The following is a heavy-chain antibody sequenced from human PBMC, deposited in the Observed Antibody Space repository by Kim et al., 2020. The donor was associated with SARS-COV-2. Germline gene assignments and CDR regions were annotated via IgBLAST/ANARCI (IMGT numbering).Heavy chain of an antibody. CDR1: GGSISSSSYY. V-gene: IGHV4-39*01. J-gene: IGHJ4*02. CDR2: IYYSGST. CDR3: ARQGKWFGELPDPHFDY. D-gene: IGHD3-10*01. Sequence: SETLSLTCTVSGGSISSSSYYWGWIRQPPGKGLEWIGSIYYSGSTYYNPSLKSRVTISVDTSKNQFSLKLSSVTAADTAVYYCARQGKWFGELPDPHFDYWGQGTLVPVSS.